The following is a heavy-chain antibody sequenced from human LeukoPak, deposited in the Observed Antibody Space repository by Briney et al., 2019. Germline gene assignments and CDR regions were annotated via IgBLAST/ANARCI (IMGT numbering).Heavy chain of an antibody. J-gene: IGHJ4*02. V-gene: IGHV3-73*01. D-gene: IGHD3-22*01. CDR3: TRLGGSSGYSGEDY. CDR2: IRSKANSYVT. CDR1: GFTFSGSA. Sequence: GGSLRLSCAASGFTFSGSAMHWVRQASGKGLEWVGRIRSKANSYVTAYAASVKGRFTISRDDSKNTAYLQMNSLKTEDTAVYYCTRLGGSSGYSGEDYWGQGTLVTVSS.